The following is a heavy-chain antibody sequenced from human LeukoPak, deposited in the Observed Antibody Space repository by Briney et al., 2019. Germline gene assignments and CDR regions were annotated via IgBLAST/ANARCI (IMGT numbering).Heavy chain of an antibody. D-gene: IGHD4-17*01. CDR3: AKDLYGDYGGIDY. Sequence: PGGSLRLSCAASGFTFSTYAMTWVRQAPGKGLEWVSVIRGGGGSTYYADSVKGRFTISRDNSKNTLYLQMNILKAEDTARFYCAKDLYGDYGGIDYWGQGTLVTVSS. CDR1: GFTFSTYA. V-gene: IGHV3-23*01. J-gene: IGHJ4*02. CDR2: IRGGGGST.